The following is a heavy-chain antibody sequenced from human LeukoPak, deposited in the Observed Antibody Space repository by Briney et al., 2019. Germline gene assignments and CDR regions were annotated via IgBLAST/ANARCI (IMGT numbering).Heavy chain of an antibody. CDR1: GYSISSGYY. V-gene: IGHV4-38-2*02. J-gene: IGHJ6*03. D-gene: IGHD5-18*01. CDR2: IYSGST. CDR3: ARDRPRLRGYSYGYYYYMDV. Sequence: SETLSLTCTVSGYSISSGYYWGWIRQPPGKGLEWIGSIYSGSTYYNPSLKSRVTISVDTSKNQFSLKLSSVTAADTAVYYCARDRPRLRGYSYGYYYYMDVWGKGTTVTVSS.